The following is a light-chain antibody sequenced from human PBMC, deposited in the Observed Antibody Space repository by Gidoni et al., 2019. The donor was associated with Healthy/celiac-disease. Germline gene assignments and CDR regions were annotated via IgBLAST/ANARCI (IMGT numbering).Light chain of an antibody. J-gene: IGLJ2*01. V-gene: IGLV2-23*02. CDR1: SSDVGSYNL. Sequence: SALTQPDSVSGSPGQSITISCTGTSSDVGSYNLVSWYQQHPVKAPNLMIYEVSKRPSGVSNRFSGSKSGNTASLTISGLQAEDEADYYCCSYAGSSTLVFGGGTKLTVL. CDR2: EVS. CDR3: CSYAGSSTLV.